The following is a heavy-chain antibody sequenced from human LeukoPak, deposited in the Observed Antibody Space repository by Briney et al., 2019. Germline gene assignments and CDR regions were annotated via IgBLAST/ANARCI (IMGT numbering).Heavy chain of an antibody. CDR2: IYYSGST. D-gene: IGHD2-2*01. V-gene: IGHV4-39*01. CDR1: GGSISSSSYY. J-gene: IGHJ5*02. Sequence: SETLSLTCTVSGGSISSSSYYWGWIRQPPGKGLEWIGSIYYSGSTYYNPSLKSRVTISVDTSKNQFSLKLSSVTAADTAVYYCARGRSRYCSSTSCYPHSFDPWGQGTLVTVSS. CDR3: ARGRSRYCSSTSCYPHSFDP.